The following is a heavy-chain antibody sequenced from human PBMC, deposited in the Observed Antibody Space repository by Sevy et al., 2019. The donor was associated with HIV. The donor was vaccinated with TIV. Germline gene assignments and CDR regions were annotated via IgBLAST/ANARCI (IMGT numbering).Heavy chain of an antibody. V-gene: IGHV3-13*05. CDR1: GFTFSSYD. D-gene: IGHD6-13*01. CDR3: ARAPTTGYSSSWPIDY. J-gene: IGHJ4*02. Sequence: GGFLRLSCAASGFTFSSYDMHWVRQATGKGLEWVSAIGTAGDPYYPGSVKGRFTISRENAKNSLYLQMNSLRAGDTAVYYCARAPTTGYSSSWPIDYWGQGTLVTVSS. CDR2: IGTAGDP.